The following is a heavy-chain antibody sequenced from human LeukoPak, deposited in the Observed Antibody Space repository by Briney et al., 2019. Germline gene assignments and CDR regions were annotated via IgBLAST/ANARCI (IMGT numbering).Heavy chain of an antibody. V-gene: IGHV3-21*01. D-gene: IGHD6-19*01. Sequence: SGGSLRLSCTASEFTFSSYSMNWVRQAPGKGLEWVSSISSSSYMYYADSVKGRFTISRDNSKNTLFLQMNSLRPEDTAVYYCAKSYDNGWYVCGYWGQGTLVTVSS. CDR3: AKSYDNGWYVCGY. CDR1: EFTFSSYS. J-gene: IGHJ4*02. CDR2: ISSSSYM.